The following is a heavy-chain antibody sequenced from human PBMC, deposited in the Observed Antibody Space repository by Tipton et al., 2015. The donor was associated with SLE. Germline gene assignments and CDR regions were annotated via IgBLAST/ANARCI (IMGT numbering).Heavy chain of an antibody. J-gene: IGHJ4*02. D-gene: IGHD6-13*01. Sequence: TLSLTCTVSGGSINSYYWSWIRQPPGKGLEWIGYIYYSGSTNYKPSLKSRVTISVDTSKKQFSLKLSSVTAADTAVYFCARRGAAGLGYWGQGALVTVAS. CDR1: GGSINSYY. CDR3: ARRGAAGLGY. V-gene: IGHV4-59*12. CDR2: IYYSGST.